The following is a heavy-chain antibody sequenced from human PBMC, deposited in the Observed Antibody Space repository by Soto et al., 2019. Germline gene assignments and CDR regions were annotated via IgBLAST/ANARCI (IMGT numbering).Heavy chain of an antibody. J-gene: IGHJ6*02. D-gene: IGHD2-2*02. CDR3: ARDIVVVPAAIGCAPAYYYYGMDV. Sequence: GESLKISCKGSGYSFTSYWIGWVRQMPGKGLEWMGIIYPGDSDTRYSPSFQGQVTISADKSISTAYLQWSSLKASDTAMYYCARDIVVVPAAIGCAPAYYYYGMDVWGQGTTVTVSS. CDR2: IYPGDSDT. V-gene: IGHV5-51*01. CDR1: GYSFTSYW.